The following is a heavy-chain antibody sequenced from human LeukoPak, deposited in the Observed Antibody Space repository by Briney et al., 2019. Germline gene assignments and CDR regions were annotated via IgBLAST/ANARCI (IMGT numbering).Heavy chain of an antibody. CDR1: GFTFRDAW. J-gene: IGHJ4*02. V-gene: IGHV3-30*02. D-gene: IGHD1/OR15-1a*01. CDR3: AVWNNGFAFDH. Sequence: GGSLRLSCAASGFTFRDAWMTRVRQAPGKGLEWVTFMRFDGSNTYYADSVRGRFTISRDNSKNTLYLEMNSLRSEDTAVYYCAVWNNGFAFDHWGQGTLVTVSS. CDR2: MRFDGSNT.